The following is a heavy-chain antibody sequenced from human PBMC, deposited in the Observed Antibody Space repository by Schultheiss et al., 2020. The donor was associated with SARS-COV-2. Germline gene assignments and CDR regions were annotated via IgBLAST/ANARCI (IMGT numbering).Heavy chain of an antibody. CDR3: AREWYCSSTSCYGIHAFDI. J-gene: IGHJ3*02. CDR2: IYYSGST. V-gene: IGHV4-30-4*08. D-gene: IGHD2-2*01. Sequence: SETLSLTCTVSGGSISSGDYYWSWIRQHPGKGLEWIGYIYYSGSTYYNPSLKSRVTISVDTSKNQFSLKLSSVTAADTAVYYCAREWYCSSTSCYGIHAFDIWGQGTTVTVSS. CDR1: GGSISSGDYY.